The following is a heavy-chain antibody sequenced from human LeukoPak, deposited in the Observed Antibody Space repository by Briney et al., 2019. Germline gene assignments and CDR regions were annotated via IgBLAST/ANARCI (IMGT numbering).Heavy chain of an antibody. D-gene: IGHD2-2*01. CDR2: IKQDGSEK. Sequence: GGSLRLSCAVSGFTFSSFAMSWVRQAPGKGLEWVANIKQDGSEKYYVDSVKGRFTISRDNAKNSLYLQMNSLRADDTAVYYCARAIVVVPAGDYWGQGTLVTVSS. J-gene: IGHJ4*02. CDR1: GFTFSSFA. CDR3: ARAIVVVPAGDY. V-gene: IGHV3-7*04.